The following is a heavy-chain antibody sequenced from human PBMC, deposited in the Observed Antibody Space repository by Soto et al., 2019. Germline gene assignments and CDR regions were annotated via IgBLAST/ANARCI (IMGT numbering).Heavy chain of an antibody. CDR3: ARTPYYYDSSGSVDAFDI. J-gene: IGHJ3*02. D-gene: IGHD3-22*01. Sequence: PGGSLRLSCAASGFTFSSYEMNWVRQAPGKGLEWVSYISSSGSTIYYADSVKGRFTISRDNAKNSLYLQMNSLRAEDTAVYYCARTPYYYDSSGSVDAFDIWGQGTMVTVSS. CDR2: ISSSGSTI. CDR1: GFTFSSYE. V-gene: IGHV3-48*03.